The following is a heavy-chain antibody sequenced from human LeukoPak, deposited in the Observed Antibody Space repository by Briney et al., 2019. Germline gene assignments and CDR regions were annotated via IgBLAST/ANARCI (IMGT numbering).Heavy chain of an antibody. D-gene: IGHD4-17*01. CDR2: IWYDGSNK. CDR3: ARDKYGDYGRGETYYFDY. J-gene: IGHJ4*02. V-gene: IGHV3-33*08. Sequence: GRSLRLSCAASGFTFSSYGMHWVRQTPGKGLEWVAVIWYDGSNKYYADSVKGRFTISRDNSKNTLYLQMNSLRAEDTAVYYCARDKYGDYGRGETYYFDYWGQGTLVTVSS. CDR1: GFTFSSYG.